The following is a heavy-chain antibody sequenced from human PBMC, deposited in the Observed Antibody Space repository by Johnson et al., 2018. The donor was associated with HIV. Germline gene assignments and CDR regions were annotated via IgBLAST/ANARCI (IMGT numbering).Heavy chain of an antibody. J-gene: IGHJ3*02. V-gene: IGHV3-30*02. CDR2: IRYDGSNK. D-gene: IGHD1-26*01. Sequence: QVQLVESGGGLVQPGGSLRLSCAASGFTVSSNYMSWVRQAPGKGLEWVAFIRYDGSNKYYADSVKGRFTISRDNSKNTLYLQMNSLRAEDTAVYYCARDGGWSIVGATDGRDAFDIWGQGAMVTVSS. CDR1: GFTVSSNY. CDR3: ARDGGWSIVGATDGRDAFDI.